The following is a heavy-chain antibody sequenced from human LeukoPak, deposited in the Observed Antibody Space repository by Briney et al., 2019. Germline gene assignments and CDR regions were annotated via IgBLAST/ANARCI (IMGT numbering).Heavy chain of an antibody. CDR1: GFTFSDYY. J-gene: IGHJ4*02. CDR3: ARSEKNYDFWTGKDY. D-gene: IGHD3-3*01. CDR2: ISSSGSTL. Sequence: GGSLRLSCAASGFTFSDYYMTWIRQPPGKGLEWISYISSSGSTLDYADSVKGRFTISRDNAKNSVSLQMNSLRAEDTAVYYCARSEKNYDFWTGKDYWGQGTLVTVSS. V-gene: IGHV3-11*04.